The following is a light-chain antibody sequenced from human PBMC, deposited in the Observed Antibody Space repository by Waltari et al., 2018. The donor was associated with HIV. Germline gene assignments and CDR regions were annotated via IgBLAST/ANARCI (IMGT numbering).Light chain of an antibody. Sequence: AVLTPPSSLSASPGASASPPFTLRSGLNVCTYSIYCYQQTPGSPPQYLLRYKSDSDKQQGSGVPSRFSGSKDASANAGILLISGLQSEDEADYYCMIWHSSAWVFGGGTKLTVL. J-gene: IGLJ3*02. CDR1: SGLNVCTYS. CDR3: MIWHSSAWV. CDR2: YKSDSDK. V-gene: IGLV5-45*02.